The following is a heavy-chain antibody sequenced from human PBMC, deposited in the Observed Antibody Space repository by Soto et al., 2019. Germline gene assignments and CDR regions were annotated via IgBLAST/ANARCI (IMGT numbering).Heavy chain of an antibody. CDR2: ISWNSGSI. J-gene: IGHJ4*02. CDR1: GFTFDDYA. CDR3: AKDFYDFWSGYYPCFDY. V-gene: IGHV3-9*01. Sequence: SLRLSCAASGFTFDDYAMHWVRQAPGKGLEWVSGISWNSGSIGYADSVKGRFTVSRDNAKNSLYLQMNSLRAEDTALYYCAKDFYDFWSGYYPCFDYWGQGTLVTVSS. D-gene: IGHD3-3*01.